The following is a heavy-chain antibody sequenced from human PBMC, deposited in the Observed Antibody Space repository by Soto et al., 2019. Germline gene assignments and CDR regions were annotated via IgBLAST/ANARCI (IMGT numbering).Heavy chain of an antibody. V-gene: IGHV3-23*01. J-gene: IGHJ6*02. CDR3: AKASGNFRPSSSPSYGMDV. CDR1: GFTFSSYA. Sequence: PRLSCAASGFTFSSYAMSWVRQAPGKGLEWVSAISGSGGSTYYADSVKGRFTISRDNSKNTLYLQMNSLRAEDTAVYYCAKASGNFRPSSSPSYGMDVWGQGTTVTVSS. CDR2: ISGSGGST. D-gene: IGHD2-15*01.